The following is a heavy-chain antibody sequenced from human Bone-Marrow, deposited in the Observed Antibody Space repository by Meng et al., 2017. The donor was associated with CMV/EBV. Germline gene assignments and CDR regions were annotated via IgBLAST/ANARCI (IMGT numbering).Heavy chain of an antibody. CDR3: ATENEYSSSYPVGYYYYGMDV. CDR1: GYTFTSYG. CDR2: ISAYNGNT. J-gene: IGHJ6*02. Sequence: ASVKVSCKASGYTFTSYGISWVRQAPGQGLEWMGWISAYNGNTNYAQKLQGRVTMTTDTSTSTAYMELRSLRSDDTAVYYCATENEYSSSYPVGYYYYGMDVWGQGTTVTVSS. V-gene: IGHV1-18*01. D-gene: IGHD6-6*01.